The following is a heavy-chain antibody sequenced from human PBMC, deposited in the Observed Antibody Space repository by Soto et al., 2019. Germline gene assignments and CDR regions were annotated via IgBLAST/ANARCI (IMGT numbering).Heavy chain of an antibody. Sequence: GTLSLTCAVSGGSISSSNWWSWVRQPPGKGLEWIGEIYHSWSTNYNPSLKSRVTISVDTSKNQFSLKLSSVTAADTAVYYCARVKRDYYDSSGYYNYYYYYGMDVWGQGTTVTVSS. CDR2: IYHSWST. J-gene: IGHJ6*01. CDR1: GGSISSSNW. V-gene: IGHV4-4*02. D-gene: IGHD3-22*01. CDR3: ARVKRDYYDSSGYYNYYYYYGMDV.